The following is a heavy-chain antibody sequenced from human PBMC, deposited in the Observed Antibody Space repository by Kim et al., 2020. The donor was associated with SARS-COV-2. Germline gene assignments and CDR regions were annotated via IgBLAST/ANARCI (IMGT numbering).Heavy chain of an antibody. CDR3: AILYCSSTSCYLSY. Sequence: SETLSLTCAVYGGSFSGYYWSWIRQPPGKGLEWIGEINHSGSTNYNPSLKSRVTISVDTSKNQFSLKLGSVTAADTAVYYCAILYCSSTSCYLSYWGQGTLVTVSS. J-gene: IGHJ4*02. CDR2: INHSGST. D-gene: IGHD2-2*01. CDR1: GGSFSGYY. V-gene: IGHV4-34*01.